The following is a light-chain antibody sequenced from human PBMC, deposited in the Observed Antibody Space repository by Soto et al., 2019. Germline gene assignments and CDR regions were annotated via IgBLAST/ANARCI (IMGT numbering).Light chain of an antibody. CDR1: QSISSY. Sequence: DIQMTQFPSSLSASVGDRVTITCRASQSISSYLNWYQHKQGKAPKLLIYAASSLQSGVPSRFSGSGSGTDFTLTISSLQPEDFATYYCQQSYSTPRTFGQGTKVDIK. J-gene: IGKJ1*01. CDR2: AAS. CDR3: QQSYSTPRT. V-gene: IGKV1-39*01.